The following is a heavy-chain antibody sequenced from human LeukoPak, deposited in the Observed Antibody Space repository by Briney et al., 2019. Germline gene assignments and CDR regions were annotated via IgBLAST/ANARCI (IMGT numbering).Heavy chain of an antibody. J-gene: IGHJ5*02. Sequence: GSLRLSCAASGFTFSSYAMHWVRQAPGKGLEWVAVISYDGSNKYYADSVKGRFTISRDNSKNTLYPQMNSLRAEDTAVYYCARELFRYDSSGYSYNWFDPWGQGTLVTVSS. CDR1: GFTFSSYA. D-gene: IGHD3-22*01. CDR3: ARELFRYDSSGYSYNWFDP. V-gene: IGHV3-30*04. CDR2: ISYDGSNK.